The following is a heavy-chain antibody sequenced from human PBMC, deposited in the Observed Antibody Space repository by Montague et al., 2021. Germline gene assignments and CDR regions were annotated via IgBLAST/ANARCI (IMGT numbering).Heavy chain of an antibody. Sequence: SETLSLTCTVSGGSISGSHSYWVWLRPPPGKEPEWIGSIFYSGNTYYTPSHKTRVIISGDTTKNQFSLRLNSVTAADTAVFYCVRHYGSAAPGFDYWGQGILVTVSS. CDR1: GGSISGSHSY. D-gene: IGHD2-15*01. CDR3: VRHYGSAAPGFDY. V-gene: IGHV4-39*01. J-gene: IGHJ4*02. CDR2: IFYSGNT.